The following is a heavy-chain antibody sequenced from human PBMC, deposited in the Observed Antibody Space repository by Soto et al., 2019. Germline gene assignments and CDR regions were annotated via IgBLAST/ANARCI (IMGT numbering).Heavy chain of an antibody. J-gene: IGHJ6*02. V-gene: IGHV3-74*01. CDR3: ARDQTQQRLYFYGLDV. CDR2: ITRDGSNA. D-gene: IGHD6-25*01. CDR1: GFVFRGYC. Sequence: XGSLRLPFRAPGFVFRGYCMHWVRQAPGKGLEWVARITRDGSNAVYADSVKGRFTVSRDNARNTLNLQLNSLRVEDTAVYFCARDQTQQRLYFYGLDVWGRGTTVTVSS.